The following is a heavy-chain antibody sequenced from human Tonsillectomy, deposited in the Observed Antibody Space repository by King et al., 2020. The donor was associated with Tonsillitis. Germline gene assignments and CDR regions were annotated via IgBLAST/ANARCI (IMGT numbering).Heavy chain of an antibody. Sequence: QLQESGPGLVKPSQNLSLSCTVSGDSINSGPYYWNWIRQPAGKGLEWIGRISSSGSTNSNPSLKSRVTISVDTSENQFSLTLSSVTAADTAVYYCAREDFGDYPYWGQGTLVTVSS. J-gene: IGHJ4*02. V-gene: IGHV4-61*02. CDR2: ISSSGST. CDR1: GDSINSGPYY. CDR3: AREDFGDYPY. D-gene: IGHD4-17*01.